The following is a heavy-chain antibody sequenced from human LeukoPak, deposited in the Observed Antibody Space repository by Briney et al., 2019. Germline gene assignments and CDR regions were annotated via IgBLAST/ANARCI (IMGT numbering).Heavy chain of an antibody. CDR3: ARAPVLCSSTSCYDQYFDY. CDR2: IWYDGSNK. Sequence: PGGSLRLSCAASGFTSSSYGMHWVRQTPGKGLEWVAVIWYDGSNKYYADSVKGRFTISRDNSKNTLYLQMNSLRAEDTAVYYCARAPVLCSSTSCYDQYFDYWGQGTLVTVSS. D-gene: IGHD2-2*01. CDR1: GFTSSSYG. J-gene: IGHJ4*02. V-gene: IGHV3-33*01.